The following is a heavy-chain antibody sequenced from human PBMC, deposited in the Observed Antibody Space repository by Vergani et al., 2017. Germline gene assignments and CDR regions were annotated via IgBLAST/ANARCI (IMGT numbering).Heavy chain of an antibody. CDR1: GFTFDDYA. V-gene: IGHV3-9*01. D-gene: IGHD3-3*01. Sequence: DVQLVESGGGLVQPGRSLRLSCAASGFTFDDYAMHWVRQAPGKGLEWVSGISWNSGSIGYADSVKGRFTISRDNAKNSLYLQMNSLRAEDTALYYCAKDHYDFWSGYPNPSPVDLWGRGTLVTVSS. CDR2: ISWNSGSI. CDR3: AKDHYDFWSGYPNPSPVDL. J-gene: IGHJ2*01.